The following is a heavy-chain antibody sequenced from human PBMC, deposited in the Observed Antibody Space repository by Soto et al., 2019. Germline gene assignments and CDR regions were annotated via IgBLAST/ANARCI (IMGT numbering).Heavy chain of an antibody. Sequence: QVQLVQSGAEVKKPGASVKVSCKASGYTFTSYDINWVRQATGQGLEWMGWMNPNSGNTGYAQKFQGRVTMTRNTSISTAYMELSSLISEDTAVYYCARGPRYYYDSSGYADFDYWDQGTLVTVSS. V-gene: IGHV1-8*01. CDR2: MNPNSGNT. CDR3: ARGPRYYYDSSGYADFDY. J-gene: IGHJ4*02. D-gene: IGHD3-22*01. CDR1: GYTFTSYD.